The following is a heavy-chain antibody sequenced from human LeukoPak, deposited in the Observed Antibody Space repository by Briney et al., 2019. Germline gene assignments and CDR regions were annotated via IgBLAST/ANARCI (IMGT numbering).Heavy chain of an antibody. Sequence: GGSLRLSCTASGFTFSSYGMLWVRQAPGNGLEWVATIWYEERTKYYIDSVKGRFTISRDNSKNTFYLQMNSLRVDDTAIYYCAKCIGGSCYGSADYWGQGTLVTVSS. CDR1: GFTFSSYG. D-gene: IGHD2-15*01. CDR2: IWYEERTK. V-gene: IGHV3-33*06. J-gene: IGHJ4*02. CDR3: AKCIGGSCYGSADY.